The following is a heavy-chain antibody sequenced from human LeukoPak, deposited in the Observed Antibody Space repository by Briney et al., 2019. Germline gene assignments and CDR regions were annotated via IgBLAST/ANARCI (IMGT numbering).Heavy chain of an antibody. Sequence: GGSLRLSCAASGFTFSSYAMHWVRQAPGKGLEWVSAISTSGGITFYADSVKGRFTISRDNSKNTLYLQMNSLRTEDTAVFYCVKGGQFSTSADFDYWGQGTLVTVSS. D-gene: IGHD6-6*01. CDR3: VKGGQFSTSADFDY. CDR2: ISTSGGIT. V-gene: IGHV3-64D*06. J-gene: IGHJ4*02. CDR1: GFTFSSYA.